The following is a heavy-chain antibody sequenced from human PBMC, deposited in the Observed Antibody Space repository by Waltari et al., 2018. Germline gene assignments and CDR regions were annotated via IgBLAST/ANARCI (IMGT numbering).Heavy chain of an antibody. J-gene: IGHJ4*02. CDR3: ARDDVDSSAFGGF. Sequence: QLVQSGAAVKKPGASVKVSCKGSGYIFSIYCVTWVRQAPGQGLEWMGWISGYNGDAKYEEKFEGRVTMTRDTSTSTAYMEIRGLRSDDTAVYFCARDDVDSSAFGGFWGQGTQVTVSS. CDR2: ISGYNGDA. CDR1: GYIFSIYC. D-gene: IGHD3-16*01. V-gene: IGHV1-18*01.